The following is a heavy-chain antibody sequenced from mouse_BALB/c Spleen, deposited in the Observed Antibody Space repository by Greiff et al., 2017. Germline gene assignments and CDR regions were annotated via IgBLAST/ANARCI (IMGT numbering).Heavy chain of an antibody. CDR1: GYTFTSYY. CDR2: IYPGDGST. V-gene: IGHV1S56*01. J-gene: IGHJ4*01. CDR3: ARNRDYRYDGDAMDY. D-gene: IGHD2-14*01. Sequence: QVQLQQSGPELVKPGASVKMSCKASGYTFTSYYIHWVKQRPGQGLEWIGWIYPGDGSTKYNEKFKGKTTLTADKSSSTAYMLLSSLTSEDSAIYVCARNRDYRYDGDAMDYWGQGTSVTVSS.